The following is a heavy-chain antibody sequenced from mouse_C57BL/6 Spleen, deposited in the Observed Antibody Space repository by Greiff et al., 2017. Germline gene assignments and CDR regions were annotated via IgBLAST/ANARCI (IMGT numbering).Heavy chain of an antibody. Sequence: VESGGGLVKPGGSLKLSCAASGFTFSSYTMSWVRQTPEKRLEWVATISGGGGNTYYPDSVKGRFTISRDNAKNTLYLQMSSLRSEDTALYYCARQGSGYYAMDYWGQGTSVTVSS. CDR1: GFTFSSYT. V-gene: IGHV5-9*01. D-gene: IGHD3-2*02. CDR3: ARQGSGYYAMDY. CDR2: ISGGGGNT. J-gene: IGHJ4*01.